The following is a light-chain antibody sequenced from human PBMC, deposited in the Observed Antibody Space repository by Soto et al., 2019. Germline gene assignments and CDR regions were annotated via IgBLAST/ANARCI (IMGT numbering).Light chain of an antibody. CDR1: SSDIGGYNH. CDR3: SSFTVRNTWV. J-gene: IGLJ3*02. V-gene: IGLV2-14*01. CDR2: EVA. Sequence: SVLTQPASVTGSPGQSITISCTGTSSDIGGYNHVSWYRQYPGTAPKLIIYEVAIRPSGVSDRFSGSKSVNTASLTISGLQPEDEADYYCSSFTVRNTWVFGGGTKVTVL.